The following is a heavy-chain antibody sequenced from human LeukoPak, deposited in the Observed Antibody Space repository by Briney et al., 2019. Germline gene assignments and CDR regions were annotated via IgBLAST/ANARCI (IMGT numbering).Heavy chain of an antibody. D-gene: IGHD4-23*01. CDR3: ATRSLYGGKVYYYYGMDV. CDR1: GGTFSSYA. J-gene: IGHJ6*02. CDR2: IIPIFGTA. V-gene: IGHV1-69*01. Sequence: GASVNVSCKASGGTFSSYAISWVRQAPGQGLEWMGGIIPIFGTANYAQKFQGRVTITADESTSTAYMEPSSLRSEDTAVYYCATRSLYGGKVYYYYGMDVWGQGTTVTVSS.